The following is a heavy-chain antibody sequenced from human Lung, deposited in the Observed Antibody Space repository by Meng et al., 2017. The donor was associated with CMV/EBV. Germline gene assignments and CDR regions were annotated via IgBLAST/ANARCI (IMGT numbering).Heavy chain of an antibody. D-gene: IGHD6-6*01. CDR2: ISYDGNIK. CDR3: AAFLACASSKSPPTDY. Sequence: SXKISXAASGFSFKDYAIHWVRQAPGKGLQWVATISYDGNIKKYADSVKGRFSVSRDNSRNTLYLQMNSLTPEDTATYYCAAFLACASSKSPPTDYWGQGXPVTVSS. CDR1: GFSFKDYA. V-gene: IGHV3-30-3*01. J-gene: IGHJ4*02.